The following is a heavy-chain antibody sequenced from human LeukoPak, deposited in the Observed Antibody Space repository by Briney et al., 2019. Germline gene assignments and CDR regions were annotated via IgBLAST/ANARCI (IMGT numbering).Heavy chain of an antibody. CDR1: GYTLINYD. CDR2: ISGYNGNT. CDR3: ARVGSTVEGYWYFDL. Sequence: ASVKVSCKASGYTLINYDINWVRQAPGQGLEWMGWISGYNGNTKYAQKIQGRVTMTTDTSTSTAYMELRSLRSDDTAVYYCARVGSTVEGYWYFDLWGRGTLLTVSS. J-gene: IGHJ2*01. V-gene: IGHV1-18*01. D-gene: IGHD4-23*01.